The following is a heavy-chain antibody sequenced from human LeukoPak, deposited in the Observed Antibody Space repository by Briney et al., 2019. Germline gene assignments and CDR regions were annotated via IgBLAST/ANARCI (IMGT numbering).Heavy chain of an antibody. CDR1: GFTFSSFA. Sequence: GGSLRLSCAASGFTFSSFAMHWVRQAPGKGLEYVSSINTKGNRPFYANSVKGRFTVSRDNSKNMVYLQMGSLRAEDTAVYYCAKLGGHPLHNYYVGVWGKGTTVAVSS. CDR3: AKLGGHPLHNYYVGV. D-gene: IGHD3-16*01. J-gene: IGHJ6*03. V-gene: IGHV3-64*01. CDR2: INTKGNRP.